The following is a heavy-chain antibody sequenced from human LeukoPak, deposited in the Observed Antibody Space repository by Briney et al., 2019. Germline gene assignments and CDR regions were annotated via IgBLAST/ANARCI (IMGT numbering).Heavy chain of an antibody. CDR2: INPDGSTT. V-gene: IGHV3-74*01. D-gene: IGHD4-11*01. CDR1: GFTFSRYW. CDR3: AKEDYSSSFDY. J-gene: IGHJ4*02. Sequence: GESLRLSCAASGFTFSRYWIHWVRQAPGKGLEWVSRINPDGSTTTYADSVKGRFTISRDNSKNTLYLQMNSLRAEDTAVYYCAKEDYSSSFDYWGQGTLVTVSS.